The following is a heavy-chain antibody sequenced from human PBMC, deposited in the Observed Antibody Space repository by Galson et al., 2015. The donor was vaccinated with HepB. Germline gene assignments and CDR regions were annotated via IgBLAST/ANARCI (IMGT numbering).Heavy chain of an antibody. D-gene: IGHD6-19*01. CDR2: FSSSSSYT. CDR3: ARGIAVAGRRVFDY. J-gene: IGHJ4*02. Sequence: SLRLSCAASGFTFSDFYMSWIRQAPGKGLGWVSYFSSSSSYTNDADSVKGRLTISRDNAKNSLYLQMNSLRAEDTAVYYCARGIAVAGRRVFDYWGQGTLVTVSS. V-gene: IGHV3-11*06. CDR1: GFTFSDFY.